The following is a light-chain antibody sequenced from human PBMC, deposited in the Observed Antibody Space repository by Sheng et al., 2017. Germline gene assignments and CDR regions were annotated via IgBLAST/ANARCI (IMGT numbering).Light chain of an antibody. V-gene: IGLV6-57*01. Sequence: NFMLTQPHSVSESPGKTVTISCTRSTGSIASNYVQWYQLRPGSSPTTVIYEDNERPSGVPDRFSGSIDSSSNSASLTISGLKTEDEADYYCQSYDIINHHVVFGGGTQLTVL. J-gene: IGLJ7*01. CDR2: EDN. CDR3: QSYDIINHHVV. CDR1: TGSIASNY.